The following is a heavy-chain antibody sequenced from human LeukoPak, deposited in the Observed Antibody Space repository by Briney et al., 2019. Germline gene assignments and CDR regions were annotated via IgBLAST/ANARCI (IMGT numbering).Heavy chain of an antibody. CDR1: GFTFSNFW. CDR3: AKGSYYDSSGSFYFDY. CDR2: ISGSGDNT. V-gene: IGHV3-23*01. Sequence: TGGSLILSCAASGFTFSNFWMSWVRQAPGKGLEWVSGISGSGDNTYYADSVKGRFTISRDNSKNTLYVQVNSLGTEDTAAYYCAKGSYYDSSGSFYFDYWGQGTLVTVSS. D-gene: IGHD3-22*01. J-gene: IGHJ4*02.